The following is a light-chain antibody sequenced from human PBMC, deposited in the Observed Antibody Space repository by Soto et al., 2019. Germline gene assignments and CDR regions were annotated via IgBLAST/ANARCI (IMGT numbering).Light chain of an antibody. J-gene: IGKJ4*01. CDR3: QQFSSYPRT. CDR1: QTVRNNY. Sequence: VLTQSPGTLSLSPGERATLSCRASQTVRNNYLAWYQQKPGQAPRLLIYDASSSATGIPDRFSGGGSGTDFTLTTSRLEPEDFAVYYCQQFSSYPRTFGGGTKVDIK. V-gene: IGKV3-20*01. CDR2: DAS.